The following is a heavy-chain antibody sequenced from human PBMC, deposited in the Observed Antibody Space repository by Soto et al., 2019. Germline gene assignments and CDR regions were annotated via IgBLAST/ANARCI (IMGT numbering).Heavy chain of an antibody. Sequence: QVQLQQWGAGLLKPSETLSLTCAVYGGSFSGYYWSWIRQPPGKGLEWIGEINHSGSTNYNPSLKSRVNISVDTSNNQFSPKLSSVTAADTSVYYCARPSNYGDYEFYYWGQGTLVTVSS. J-gene: IGHJ4*02. CDR3: ARPSNYGDYEFYY. CDR1: GGSFSGYY. D-gene: IGHD4-17*01. V-gene: IGHV4-34*01. CDR2: INHSGST.